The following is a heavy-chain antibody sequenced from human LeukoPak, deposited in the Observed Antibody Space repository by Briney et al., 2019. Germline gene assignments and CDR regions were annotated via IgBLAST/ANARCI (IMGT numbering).Heavy chain of an antibody. V-gene: IGHV1-69*13. D-gene: IGHD2-21*02. CDR2: IIPIFGTA. J-gene: IGHJ6*02. CDR1: GGIFSRYA. Sequence: GASVKVSCKASGGIFSRYAISWVRQAPGQGLEWMGGIIPIFGTANYAQKFQGRVTITADESTSTAYMELSSLRSEDTAVYYCARSGDRREYYYYYGMDVWGQGTTVTVSS. CDR3: ARSGDRREYYYYYGMDV.